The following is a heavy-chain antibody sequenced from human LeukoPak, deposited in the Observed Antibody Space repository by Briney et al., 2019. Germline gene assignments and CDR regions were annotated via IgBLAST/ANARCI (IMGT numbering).Heavy chain of an antibody. CDR3: AKDVAPDSGLELDY. J-gene: IGHJ4*02. V-gene: IGHV3-23*01. CDR2: IYNSGAKI. D-gene: IGHD1-1*01. CDR1: GLTFSTYS. Sequence: GGSLRLSCAVSGLTFSTYSMTWVRQGPGKGLEWVSSIYNSGAKIFYADSVKGRFTISRDNSKNMLYLQMNSLRVEDTAVYYCAKDVAPDSGLELDYWGQGTLVTVSS.